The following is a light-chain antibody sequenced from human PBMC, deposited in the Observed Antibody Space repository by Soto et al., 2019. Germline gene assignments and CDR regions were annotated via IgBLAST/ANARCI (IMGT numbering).Light chain of an antibody. Sequence: DIQMTQSPSSLSASVGDRVTITCRASQTISTYLHWYQQKPGKAPKLLIYAASRLQSGVPSRFSGSGSGADFTLTISSLQPEDFATYSCQQSLGIPYTFGQGTKLEIK. J-gene: IGKJ2*01. V-gene: IGKV1-39*01. CDR1: QTISTY. CDR2: AAS. CDR3: QQSLGIPYT.